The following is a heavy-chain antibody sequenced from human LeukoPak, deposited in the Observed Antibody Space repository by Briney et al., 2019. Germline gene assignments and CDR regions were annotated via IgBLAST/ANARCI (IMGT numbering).Heavy chain of an antibody. V-gene: IGHV1-69*06. Sequence: GASVKVSCKASGYTFTGYYMHWVRQAPGQGLEWMGGIIPIFGTANYAQKFQGRVTITADKSTSTAYMELSSLRSEDTAVYYCARDPDCSSTSCYSFDPWGQGTLVTVSS. CDR1: GYTFTGYY. D-gene: IGHD2-2*01. J-gene: IGHJ5*02. CDR2: IIPIFGTA. CDR3: ARDPDCSSTSCYSFDP.